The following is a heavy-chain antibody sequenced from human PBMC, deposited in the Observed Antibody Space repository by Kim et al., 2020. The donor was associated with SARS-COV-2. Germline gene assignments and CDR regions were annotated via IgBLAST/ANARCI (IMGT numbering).Heavy chain of an antibody. Sequence: SETLSLTCTVSGGSISTSNWWSLVRHPPGKVLEWIGEVYHGGGTNYNPSLKSRVTMSVDKSENQFSLMLNSMTAADTAMYYCVREDSARIIDYWGQGTLVTVSS. CDR1: GGSISTSNW. V-gene: IGHV4-4*02. J-gene: IGHJ4*02. D-gene: IGHD1-20*01. CDR2: VYHGGGT. CDR3: VREDSARIIDY.